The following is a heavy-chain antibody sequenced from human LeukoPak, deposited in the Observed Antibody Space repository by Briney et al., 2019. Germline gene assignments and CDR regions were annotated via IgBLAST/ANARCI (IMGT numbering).Heavy chain of an antibody. J-gene: IGHJ4*02. CDR3: ARREVAAESFDY. D-gene: IGHD6-13*01. CDR1: GYSFTNNW. CDR2: IYLGDSDT. Sequence: GESLKISCKGSGYSFTNNWIGWVRQMPGKGPEWMGIIYLGDSDTRYSPSFQGQITISADKSITTAYLQWRGLKVSDTAIYYCARREVAAESFDYWGQGTLVTVSS. V-gene: IGHV5-51*01.